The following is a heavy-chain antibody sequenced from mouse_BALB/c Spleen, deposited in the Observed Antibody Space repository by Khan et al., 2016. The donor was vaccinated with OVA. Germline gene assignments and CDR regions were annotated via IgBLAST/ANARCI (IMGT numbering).Heavy chain of an antibody. CDR1: GYSITSGYG. D-gene: IGHD1-2*01. CDR3: ARTARIKY. CDR2: ISYSGST. V-gene: IGHV3-2*02. Sequence: DVKLQESGPGLVKPSQSLSLTCTVTGYSITSGYGWNWIRQFPGNKLEWMGYISYSGSTNYNPSLKSRISITRDTSKNQFFLQLNSVTTEDTAKYYCARTARIKYWGQGTTLTGSS. J-gene: IGHJ2*01.